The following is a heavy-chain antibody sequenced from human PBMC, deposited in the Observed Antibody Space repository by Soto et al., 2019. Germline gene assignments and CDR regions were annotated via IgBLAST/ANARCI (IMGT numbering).Heavy chain of an antibody. Sequence: SQTLSLTCATSGDSVSSNSAAWNWIRQSPSRGLEWLGRTYYRSKWYNDYAVSVKSRITINPDTSKNQFSLQLNSVTPEDTAVYYCASGIAARVVPYYYYGMDVWGQGTTVTVSS. V-gene: IGHV6-1*01. CDR1: GDSVSSNSAA. CDR2: TYYRSKWYN. D-gene: IGHD6-6*01. CDR3: ASGIAARVVPYYYYGMDV. J-gene: IGHJ6*02.